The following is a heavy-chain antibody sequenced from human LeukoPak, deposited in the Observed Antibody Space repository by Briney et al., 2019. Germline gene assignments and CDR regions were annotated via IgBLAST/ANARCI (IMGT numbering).Heavy chain of an antibody. J-gene: IGHJ4*02. CDR1: GFTFRNYG. V-gene: IGHV3-23*01. D-gene: IGHD2-2*01. CDR2: ILDNGGDT. Sequence: GGSLRLSCAASGFTFRNYGMNWVRQAPGKGLQWVSGILDNGGDTFYADSVQGRFTISRDNSKNTLYLQMNSLRAEGTAVYYCAKLWDIVVVPAAIYWGQGTLVTVSS. CDR3: AKLWDIVVVPAAIY.